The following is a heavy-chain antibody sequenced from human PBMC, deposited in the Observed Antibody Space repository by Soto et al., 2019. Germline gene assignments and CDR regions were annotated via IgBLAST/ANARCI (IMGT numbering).Heavy chain of an antibody. D-gene: IGHD5-12*01. CDR1: GFTFSGSD. J-gene: IGHJ6*02. CDR3: TRQDLDIVSTRLGV. CDR2: IRSKANNYAT. V-gene: IGHV3-73*01. Sequence: EVQLEESGGGLVQPGGSLKLSCAVSGFTFSGSDMHWVRQASGKGLEWVGRIRSKANNYATTYAASVKGRFTISRDDSXNTAYLQMNSLKTEDTAVYYCTRQDLDIVSTRLGVWGQGTTVTVSS.